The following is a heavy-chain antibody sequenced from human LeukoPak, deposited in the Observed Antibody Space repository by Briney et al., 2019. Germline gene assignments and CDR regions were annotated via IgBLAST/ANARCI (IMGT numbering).Heavy chain of an antibody. J-gene: IGHJ6*02. D-gene: IGHD3-3*01. Sequence: GGSLRLSCAASGFTFSSYSMNWVRQAPGKGLEWVSSISSSSSYIYYADSVEGRFTISRDNAKNSLYLQMNSLRAEDTAVYYCARENVLRFLEWLFDGMDVWGQGTTVTVSS. CDR2: ISSSSSYI. CDR3: ARENVLRFLEWLFDGMDV. V-gene: IGHV3-21*01. CDR1: GFTFSSYS.